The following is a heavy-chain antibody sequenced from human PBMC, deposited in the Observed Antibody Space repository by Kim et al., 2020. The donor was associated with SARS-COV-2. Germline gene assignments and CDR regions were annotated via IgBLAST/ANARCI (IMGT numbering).Heavy chain of an antibody. CDR1: GYTFTSYY. Sequence: ASVKVSCKASGYTFTSYYMHWVRQAPGQGLEWMGIINPSGGSTSYAQKFQGRVTMTRDTSTSTVYMELSSLRSEDTAVYYCARQYLDGSEHYYYGMDVWGQGTTVTVSS. D-gene: IGHD3-10*01. CDR3: ARQYLDGSEHYYYGMDV. CDR2: INPSGGST. J-gene: IGHJ6*02. V-gene: IGHV1-46*01.